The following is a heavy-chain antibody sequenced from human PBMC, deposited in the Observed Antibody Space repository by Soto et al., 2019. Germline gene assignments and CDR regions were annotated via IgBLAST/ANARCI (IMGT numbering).Heavy chain of an antibody. CDR2: INHSGSS. CDR3: ARAIKGGQQLVRYYYYYYMDV. Sequence: QVQLQQWGAGLLKPSETLSLTCAVYGGSFSDYYWGWIRQPPGKGLEWIGDINHSGSSNYNPSLKSRVTISVDTSKNQFSLKLSSGTAADTAMYYCARAIKGGQQLVRYYYYYYMDVWGKGTTVTVSS. J-gene: IGHJ6*03. CDR1: GGSFSDYY. D-gene: IGHD6-13*01. V-gene: IGHV4-34*01.